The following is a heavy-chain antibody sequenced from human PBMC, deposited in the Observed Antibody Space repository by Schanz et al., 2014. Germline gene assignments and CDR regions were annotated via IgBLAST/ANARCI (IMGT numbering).Heavy chain of an antibody. J-gene: IGHJ3*02. CDR2: ISSSSSTI. CDR3: VREDMVRGIRAFDI. Sequence: VHLVESGGGVVQPGRSLRLSCAASGFTFSSYSMNWVRQAPGKGLEWVSYISSSSSTIYYADSVKGRFTISRDNAKNSLFLQMNSLTAEDTAVYYCVREDMVRGIRAFDIWGQGTMVTVSS. CDR1: GFTFSSYS. D-gene: IGHD3-10*01. V-gene: IGHV3-48*04.